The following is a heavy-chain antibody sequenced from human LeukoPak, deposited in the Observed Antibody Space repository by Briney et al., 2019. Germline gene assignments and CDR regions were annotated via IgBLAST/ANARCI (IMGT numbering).Heavy chain of an antibody. Sequence: SQTLSLTCTVSGGSISSGGYYWSWIRQHPGKGLEWIGYIYYRGSTYYNPSLKSRVTISVDTSKNQFSLKLSSVTAADTAVYYCARVCRSCSTNNLDYWGQGTLVTVSS. CDR3: ARVCRSCSTNNLDY. D-gene: IGHD2-2*01. CDR2: IYYRGST. CDR1: GGSISSGGYY. J-gene: IGHJ4*02. V-gene: IGHV4-31*03.